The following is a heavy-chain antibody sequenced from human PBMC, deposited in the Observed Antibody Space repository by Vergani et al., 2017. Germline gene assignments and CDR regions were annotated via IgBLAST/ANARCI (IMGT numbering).Heavy chain of an antibody. V-gene: IGHV1-3*01. CDR1: GYTFTSYA. CDR3: ARGFKVAATLTWFDP. D-gene: IGHD2-15*01. CDR2: INAGNGNT. Sequence: QVQLVQSGAEVKKPGASVKVSCKASGYTFTSYAMHWVRQAPGQRLEWMGWINAGNGNTKYSQKFQGRVTINRDTSASSAYMELRSLRSEDPAVYYCARGFKVAATLTWFDPWGQGTLVTVSS. J-gene: IGHJ5*02.